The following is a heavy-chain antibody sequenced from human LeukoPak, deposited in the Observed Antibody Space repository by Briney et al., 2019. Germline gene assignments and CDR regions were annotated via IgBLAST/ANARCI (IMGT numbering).Heavy chain of an antibody. V-gene: IGHV4-61*02. Sequence: SETLSLTCTVSGGSISSGSYYWSWIRQPAGTXXXXXXXXXXXXSTNYNPSLKSRVTISVDTSKNQFSLKLSSVTAADTAVYYCARDSVDNCSGGSCYSGGLDPWGQGTLVTVSS. CDR2: XXXXXST. CDR3: ARDSVDNCSGGSCYSGGLDP. J-gene: IGHJ5*02. CDR1: GGSISSGSYY. D-gene: IGHD2-15*01.